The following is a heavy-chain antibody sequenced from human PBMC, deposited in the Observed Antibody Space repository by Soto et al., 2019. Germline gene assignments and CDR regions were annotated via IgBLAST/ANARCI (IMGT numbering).Heavy chain of an antibody. D-gene: IGHD3-10*01. CDR3: ARDFSGPMDY. CDR1: GYTLNTYY. CDR2: INPSGGST. J-gene: IGHJ4*02. Sequence: GASVKVSCKASGYTLNTYYMHWVRQAPGQGPEWMGIINPSGGSTRNAQKFQGRVTMTRDTSTSTVYMELSSLGSEDTAVYYCARDFSGPMDYWGRGTLVTVSS. V-gene: IGHV1-46*02.